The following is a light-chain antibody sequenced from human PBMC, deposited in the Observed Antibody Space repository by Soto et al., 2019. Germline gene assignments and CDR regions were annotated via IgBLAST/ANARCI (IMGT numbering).Light chain of an antibody. Sequence: EIVLTQSPGTLSLSPGQRATLSCRASQRLSASDIAWYQQKSGQAPKFLIYGVSSRATGIPDRFSGSGSGTDFTLTISRLEPEDFAVYHCQQYGSSPLITFGQGTRLEI. CDR2: GVS. V-gene: IGKV3-20*01. J-gene: IGKJ5*01. CDR1: QRLSASD. CDR3: QQYGSSPLIT.